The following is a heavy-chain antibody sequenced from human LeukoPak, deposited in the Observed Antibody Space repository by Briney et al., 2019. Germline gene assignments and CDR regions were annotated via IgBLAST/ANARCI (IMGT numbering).Heavy chain of an antibody. CDR2: IYYSGST. J-gene: IGHJ1*01. CDR1: GGSISSYY. D-gene: IGHD3-9*01. V-gene: IGHV4-59*01. Sequence: SETLSLTCTVSGGSISSYYWSWIRQPPGKGLERIGYIYYSGSTNYNPSLKSRVTISVDTSKNQFSLKLSSVTAADTAVYYCARASAEGYFDWLLYFQHWGQGTLVTVSS. CDR3: ARASAEGYFDWLLYFQH.